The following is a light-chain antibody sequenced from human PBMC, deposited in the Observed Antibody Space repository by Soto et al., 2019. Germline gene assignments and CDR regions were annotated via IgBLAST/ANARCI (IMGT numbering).Light chain of an antibody. CDR3: QQRSTWPPT. CDR1: QSVRHY. Sequence: EVVLTQSPATLSLSPGERATLSCRASQSVRHYLAWYQRKPGQAPRLLIFDASNRATGIPARFSGSGSGTDFTLTISSLEPEDSAVYYCQQRSTWPPTFGQGTKLEI. J-gene: IGKJ2*01. CDR2: DAS. V-gene: IGKV3-11*01.